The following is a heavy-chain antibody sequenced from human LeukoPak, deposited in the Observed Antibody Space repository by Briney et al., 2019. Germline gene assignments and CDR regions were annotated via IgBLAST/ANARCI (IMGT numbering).Heavy chain of an antibody. CDR2: IYYRGNT. Sequence: SETLSLTCTVSGGSISNSYWSWIRQPPGKGLEWLGYIYYRGNTKYNPSLKSRVSISVDTSKNQFSLKLSSVTAADTAVYYCARGPYYDSRGNYRASDSWGQGTLVTVSS. J-gene: IGHJ4*02. D-gene: IGHD3-22*01. CDR3: ARGPYYDSRGNYRASDS. CDR1: GGSISNSY. V-gene: IGHV4-59*01.